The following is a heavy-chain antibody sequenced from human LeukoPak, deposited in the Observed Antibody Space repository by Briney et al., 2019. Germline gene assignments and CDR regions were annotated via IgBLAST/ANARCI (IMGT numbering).Heavy chain of an antibody. CDR2: ISGDGNAK. Sequence: GGSLRLSCAASGFRFSSYSINRVRQAPGKGLEWVSYISGDGNAKHYTDSVKGRFTISRDNAKNALYLKMNSLRAEDTAVYFCARDYVYAFDYWGQGTLVTVSS. CDR1: GFRFSSYS. CDR3: ARDYVYAFDY. J-gene: IGHJ4*02. D-gene: IGHD2/OR15-2a*01. V-gene: IGHV3-48*01.